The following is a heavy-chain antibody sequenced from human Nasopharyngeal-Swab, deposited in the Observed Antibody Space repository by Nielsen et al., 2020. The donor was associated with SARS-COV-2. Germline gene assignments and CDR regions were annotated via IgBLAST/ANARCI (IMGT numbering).Heavy chain of an antibody. CDR3: ARHPPLLESGYSYGFPRFDY. V-gene: IGHV1-18*01. D-gene: IGHD5-18*01. CDR2: ISAYNGNT. J-gene: IGHJ4*02. Sequence: ASVKVSCKASGYTFASYGISWVRQAPGQGLEWMGWISAYNGNTNYAQKLQGRVTMTTDTSTSTAYMELRSLRSDDTAVYYCARHPPLLESGYSYGFPRFDYWGQGTLVTVSS. CDR1: GYTFASYG.